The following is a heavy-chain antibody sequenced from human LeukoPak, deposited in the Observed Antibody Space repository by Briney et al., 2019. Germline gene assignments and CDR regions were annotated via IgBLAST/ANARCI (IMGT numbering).Heavy chain of an antibody. CDR1: GYDFTTYW. J-gene: IGHJ5*02. Sequence: GESLKISCKGSGYDFTTYWIGWVRQMPGEGLEWMGIIYPGDSDTTYSPSFRGQVTISADKSINTAYLQWSSLKASDTAMYYCARGVEGARIAAAEWFDPWGQGTLVTVSS. CDR2: IYPGDSDT. D-gene: IGHD6-13*01. V-gene: IGHV5-51*01. CDR3: ARGVEGARIAAAEWFDP.